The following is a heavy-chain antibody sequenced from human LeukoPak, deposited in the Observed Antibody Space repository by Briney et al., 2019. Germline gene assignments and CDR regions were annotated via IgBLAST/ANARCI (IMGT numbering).Heavy chain of an antibody. J-gene: IGHJ5*02. V-gene: IGHV4-38-2*01. CDR3: ARVGATTRWFDP. CDR2: TYHSGST. CDR1: GYSISSGYY. Sequence: SETLSLTCAVSGYSISSGYYWGWIRQPSGKGLEWIGSTYHSGSTYYNPSLKSRVTISVDTSKNQFSLKLSSVTAADTAVYYCARVGATTRWFDPWGQGTLVTVSS. D-gene: IGHD1-26*01.